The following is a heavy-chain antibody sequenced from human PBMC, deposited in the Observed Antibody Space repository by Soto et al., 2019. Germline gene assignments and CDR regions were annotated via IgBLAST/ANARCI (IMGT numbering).Heavy chain of an antibody. CDR3: AKAVTTGDGDYPFGY. CDR1: GFTCSSYG. D-gene: IGHD4-17*01. CDR2: ISYDGSNK. Sequence: QVQLVESGGGVVQPGRSLRLSCAASGFTCSSYGMHWVRQAPGKGLEWVAVISYDGSNKYYADSVKGRFTISRDNSKNTLYLQMNILRAEDTAVYYCAKAVTTGDGDYPFGYWGQGTLVTVSS. V-gene: IGHV3-30*18. J-gene: IGHJ4*02.